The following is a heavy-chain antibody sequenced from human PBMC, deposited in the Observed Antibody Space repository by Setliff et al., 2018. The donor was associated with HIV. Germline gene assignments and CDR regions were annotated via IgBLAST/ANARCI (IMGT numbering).Heavy chain of an antibody. CDR1: GGSIRSHY. J-gene: IGHJ5*02. V-gene: IGHV4-59*08. Sequence: SETLSLTCTVSGGSIRSHYWSWIREPPGKGLEWIGYIYHSGSTNYNPSLKSRVTISADTSKNEFFLKLTSVTAADTAVYYCARQPGYSSGWYFTASGFDPWGQGTLVTVSS. D-gene: IGHD6-19*01. CDR3: ARQPGYSSGWYFTASGFDP. CDR2: IYHSGST.